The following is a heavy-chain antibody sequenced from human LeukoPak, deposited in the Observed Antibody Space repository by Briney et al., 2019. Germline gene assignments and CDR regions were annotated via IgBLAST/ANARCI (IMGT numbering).Heavy chain of an antibody. Sequence: GGSLRLSCAASGFTFSDYYMSWIRQAPGKGLEWVPYISSSGSTICYADSVKGRFTISRDNAKNSLYLQMNSLRAEDTAVYYCARSIRITMIVVVSNWFDPWGQGTLVTVSS. CDR1: GFTFSDYY. CDR2: ISSSGSTI. V-gene: IGHV3-11*01. D-gene: IGHD3-22*01. J-gene: IGHJ5*02. CDR3: ARSIRITMIVVVSNWFDP.